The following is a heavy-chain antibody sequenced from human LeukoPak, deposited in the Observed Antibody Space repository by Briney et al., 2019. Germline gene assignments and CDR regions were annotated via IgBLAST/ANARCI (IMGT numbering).Heavy chain of an antibody. CDR3: ARGPDSSGYNSEYSFEY. CDR2: IIPIFGTA. Sequence: SVKVSCKASGGTFSSYGISWVRQAPGQGLEWMGGIIPIFGTANYAQKFQGRVTITADESTSTAYMELSSLRAEDTAVCYCARGPDSSGYNSEYSFEYWGQGTLVTVSS. V-gene: IGHV1-69*01. J-gene: IGHJ4*02. CDR1: GGTFSSYG. D-gene: IGHD3-22*01.